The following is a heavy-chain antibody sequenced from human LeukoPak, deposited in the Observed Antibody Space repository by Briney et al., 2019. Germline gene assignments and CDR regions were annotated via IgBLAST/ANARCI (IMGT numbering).Heavy chain of an antibody. CDR3: AKERWLLSFVDY. Sequence: AGWSLRLSCAASGFTFSSYAMSWVRQAPGKGLEWVSGISGSGGSTYYADSVKGRFTISRDNSKNTLYLQMNSLRADDTAAYYCAKERWLLSFVDYWGQETLVTVSS. J-gene: IGHJ4*02. D-gene: IGHD3-3*01. V-gene: IGHV3-23*01. CDR1: GFTFSSYA. CDR2: ISGSGGST.